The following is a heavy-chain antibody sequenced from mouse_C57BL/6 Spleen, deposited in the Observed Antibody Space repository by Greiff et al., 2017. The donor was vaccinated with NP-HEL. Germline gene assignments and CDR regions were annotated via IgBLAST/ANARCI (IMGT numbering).Heavy chain of an antibody. V-gene: IGHV1-66*01. Sequence: VQLQQSGPELVKPGASVKISCKASGYSFTSYYIHWVKQRPGQGLEWIGWIYPGSGNTKYNEKFKGKAKLTADTSSSTGDMQLSSLTSEDSAVYYCARRSCDYWGQGTTLTVSS. CDR1: GYSFTSYY. CDR3: ARRSCDY. J-gene: IGHJ2*01. CDR2: IYPGSGNT.